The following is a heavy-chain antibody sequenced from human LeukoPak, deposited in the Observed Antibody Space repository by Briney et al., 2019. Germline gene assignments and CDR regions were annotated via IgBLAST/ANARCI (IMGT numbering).Heavy chain of an antibody. D-gene: IGHD3-22*01. Sequence: GESLKISCNGSGYXFTSYWISWVRQMPGKGLEWMGRIDPSDSYTNYSPSFQGHVTISADKSISTAYLQWSSLKASDTAMYYCARYDSSGYYLDAFDIWGQGTMVTVSS. J-gene: IGHJ3*02. V-gene: IGHV5-10-1*01. CDR3: ARYDSSGYYLDAFDI. CDR1: GYXFTSYW. CDR2: IDPSDSYT.